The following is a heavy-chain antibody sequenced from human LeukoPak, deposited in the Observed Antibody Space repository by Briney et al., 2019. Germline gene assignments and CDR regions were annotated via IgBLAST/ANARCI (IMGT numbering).Heavy chain of an antibody. CDR3: AREVLRYYYDSSGYFDY. Sequence: SETLSLTCSVSGGSISSYYWSWIRQPPGKGPEWIGYIYYSANYNPSLKSRVTISVDRSKNQFSLNLTSVTAADTAVYYCAREVLRYYYDSSGYFDYWGQGTLVTVSS. CDR2: IYYSA. CDR1: GGSISSYY. V-gene: IGHV4-59*01. D-gene: IGHD3-22*01. J-gene: IGHJ4*02.